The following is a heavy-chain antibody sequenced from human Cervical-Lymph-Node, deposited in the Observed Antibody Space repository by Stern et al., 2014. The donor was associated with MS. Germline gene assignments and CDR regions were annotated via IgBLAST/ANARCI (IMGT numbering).Heavy chain of an antibody. Sequence: QVQLVQSGSELKKPGASVKVSCKASGYTFTRNAMNWVRQAPGQRLEWMGWINTNTGNTTYDRGFTGRFVFSLDPSVSTAYLHISSLKAEDTAIYYCARVKPAAILDYWGQGTLVTVSS. D-gene: IGHD2-2*01. CDR3: ARVKPAAILDY. J-gene: IGHJ4*02. V-gene: IGHV7-4-1*02. CDR1: GYTFTRNA. CDR2: INTNTGNT.